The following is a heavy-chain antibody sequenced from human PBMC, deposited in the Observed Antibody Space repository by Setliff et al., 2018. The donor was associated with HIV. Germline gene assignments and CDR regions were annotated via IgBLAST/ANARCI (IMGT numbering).Heavy chain of an antibody. CDR2: ISAYNGNT. J-gene: IGHJ3*02. V-gene: IGHV1-18*01. CDR3: ARAPKRVYYYGSGTYLHDAFDI. CDR1: GYTFTNYG. D-gene: IGHD3-10*01. Sequence: ASVKVSCKASGYTFTNYGVSWVRQAPGQGLEWMGWISAYNGNTNYAQKLQGRVTMTTDTSTSTAYMELRNLRSDDTAVYYCARAPKRVYYYGSGTYLHDAFDIWGQGTMVTVSS.